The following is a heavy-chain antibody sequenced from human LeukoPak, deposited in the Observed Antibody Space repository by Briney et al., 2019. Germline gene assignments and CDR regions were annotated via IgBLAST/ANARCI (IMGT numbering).Heavy chain of an antibody. CDR3: AKTSTGEQDYGMDV. CDR2: ISYDGSNK. CDR1: GFTFSNYG. D-gene: IGHD3-10*01. Sequence: GGSLRLSCAASGFTFSNYGMHWVRQAPGKGLEWVAVISYDGSNKYYADSVKGRFTVSRDNSKNTLYLQMNSLRAEDTAVYYCAKTSTGEQDYGMDVWGQGTTVTVSS. V-gene: IGHV3-30*18. J-gene: IGHJ6*02.